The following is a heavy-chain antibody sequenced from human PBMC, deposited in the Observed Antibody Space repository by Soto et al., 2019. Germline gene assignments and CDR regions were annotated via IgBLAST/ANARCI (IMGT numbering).Heavy chain of an antibody. Sequence: QVQLVQSGAEVKKPGASVKVSCKASGYTFSNYGISWVRPSPGQGLEWMGWLSAYNGNTKYAQKLQGRVTMTTDTSTSTAYMELRRLRSDDTAVYYCARDSPPVDYWGQGTLVTVSS. V-gene: IGHV1-18*01. CDR3: ARDSPPVDY. CDR2: LSAYNGNT. J-gene: IGHJ4*02. CDR1: GYTFSNYG.